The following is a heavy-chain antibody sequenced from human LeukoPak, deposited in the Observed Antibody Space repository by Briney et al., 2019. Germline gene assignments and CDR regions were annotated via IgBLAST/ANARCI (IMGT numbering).Heavy chain of an antibody. V-gene: IGHV4-4*07. CDR2: MYVSGTT. D-gene: IGHD3-22*01. Sequence: SETLSLTCTVSGGSNSDSYWSWIRQPAGKGLEWIGRMYVSGTTNYNPSLRSRVTLSIDKSTNQFSLRLGSVTAADTAVYYCARENHYDSSSYSEGLDVWGQGTTVTVSS. CDR3: ARENHYDSSSYSEGLDV. CDR1: GGSNSDSY. J-gene: IGHJ6*02.